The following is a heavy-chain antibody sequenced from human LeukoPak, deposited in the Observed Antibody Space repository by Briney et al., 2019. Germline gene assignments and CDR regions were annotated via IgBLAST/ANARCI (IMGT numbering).Heavy chain of an antibody. CDR2: ISAYNGNT. D-gene: IGHD6-13*01. J-gene: IGHJ6*02. CDR1: GYTFTSYG. V-gene: IGHV1-18*01. CDR3: ARDGSTGQLVHVVYYYYGMDV. Sequence: ASVKVSCKASGYTFTSYGISWVRQAPGQGLEWMGWISAYNGNTNYAQKLQGRVTMTTDTSTSTAYMELRSLRSDDTAVYYCARDGSTGQLVHVVYYYYGMDVWGQGTTVTVSS.